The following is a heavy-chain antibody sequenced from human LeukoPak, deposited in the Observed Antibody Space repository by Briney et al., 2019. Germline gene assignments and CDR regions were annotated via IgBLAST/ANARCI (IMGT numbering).Heavy chain of an antibody. J-gene: IGHJ6*02. CDR1: GYSFTSYW. CDR3: ARHGGAGWFGELAHYYYYYGMDV. Sequence: GEALKISCKGSGYSFTSYWISWVRQMPGKGLEWMVIIYPGDADARYSPSFQGQVTISADKSISTAYLQWSSLKASDTAMYYCARHGGAGWFGELAHYYYYYGMDVWGQGTTVTVSS. V-gene: IGHV5-51*01. D-gene: IGHD3-10*01. CDR2: IYPGDADA.